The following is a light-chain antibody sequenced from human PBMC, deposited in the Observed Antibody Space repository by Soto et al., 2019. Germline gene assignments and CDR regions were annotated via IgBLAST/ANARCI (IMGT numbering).Light chain of an antibody. V-gene: IGLV2-8*01. CDR2: EVS. CDR1: SSDVGGYNY. Sequence: QSVLTQPPSASGSPGQSVTISCTGTSSDVGGYNYVSWYQQHPGKAPKLMIYEVSKRPSGVPDRFSGSKSGNTASLTVSGFHAEDEAEYYCSSYAGSLVVFGGGTKLTVL. J-gene: IGLJ2*01. CDR3: SSYAGSLVV.